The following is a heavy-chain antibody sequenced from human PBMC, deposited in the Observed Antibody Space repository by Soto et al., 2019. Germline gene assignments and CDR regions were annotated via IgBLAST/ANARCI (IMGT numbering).Heavy chain of an antibody. CDR3: ARGYSSSWYEWAYYYYYGMDV. CDR2: IWYDGSNK. CDR1: GFTFSSYG. D-gene: IGHD6-13*01. Sequence: GGSLRLSCAASGFTFSSYGMHWVRQAPGKGLEWVAVIWYDGSNKYYADSVKGRFTISRDNSKNTLYLQMNSLRAEDTAVYYCARGYSSSWYEWAYYYYYGMDVWGQGTTVTVSS. J-gene: IGHJ6*02. V-gene: IGHV3-33*01.